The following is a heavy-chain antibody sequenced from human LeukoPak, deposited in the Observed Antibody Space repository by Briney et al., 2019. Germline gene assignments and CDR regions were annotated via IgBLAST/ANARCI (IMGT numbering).Heavy chain of an antibody. CDR2: IYFSGSA. J-gene: IGHJ4*02. Sequence: SETLSLTCTVSSASISSYYWSWLRQPPGKGLEWIAYIYFSGSANYNPSLQSRATISLDTSKNQFSLKLSSVTAADTAVYFCARTEGEFGELGFDYWGQGTLVTVSS. D-gene: IGHD3-10*01. CDR1: SASISSYY. CDR3: ARTEGEFGELGFDY. V-gene: IGHV4-59*01.